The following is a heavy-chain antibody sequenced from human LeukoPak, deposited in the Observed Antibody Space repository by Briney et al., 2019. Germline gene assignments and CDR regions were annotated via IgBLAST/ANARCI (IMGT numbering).Heavy chain of an antibody. CDR1: GFTFSSSG. D-gene: IGHD6-19*01. J-gene: IGHJ4*02. V-gene: IGHV3-30*02. CDR2: IRNDGSDK. CDR3: AKPTHPRQSNSGWYYLAY. Sequence: PGGSLRLSCAASGFTFSSSGMHWVRQAPGKGLEWVAFIRNDGSDKYYADSVKGRFTISRDNSKNTLFLQMNSLRTEDTAVYYCAKPTHPRQSNSGWYYLAYWGQGTLVTVSS.